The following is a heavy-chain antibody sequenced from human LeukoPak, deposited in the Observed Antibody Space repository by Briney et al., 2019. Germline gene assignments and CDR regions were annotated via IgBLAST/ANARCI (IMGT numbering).Heavy chain of an antibody. Sequence: ASVKVSCKASGYSFTGYYIYWVRQAPGQGLEWMGWINPNSGGTNYAQKFQGRVALTRDTSITTPYMDLSGLTSDDTAVYYCAKVQYLTLDAFDIWGRGTMVTVS. J-gene: IGHJ3*02. CDR1: GYSFTGYY. D-gene: IGHD2-21*02. CDR3: AKVQYLTLDAFDI. CDR2: INPNSGGT. V-gene: IGHV1-2*02.